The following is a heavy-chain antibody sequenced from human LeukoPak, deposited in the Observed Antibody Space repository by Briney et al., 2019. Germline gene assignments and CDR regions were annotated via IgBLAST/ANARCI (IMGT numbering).Heavy chain of an antibody. CDR3: ARDSEDAFDI. Sequence: GGSLRLSCAASGFTFSNYEMNWVRQAPGKGLEWVSYISSSGSTIYYADSVKGRFTISRDNAKNSLYLQMNSLRAEDTAVYYCARDSEDAFDIWGQGTMVTVSS. J-gene: IGHJ3*02. CDR1: GFTFSNYE. CDR2: ISSSGSTI. V-gene: IGHV3-48*03.